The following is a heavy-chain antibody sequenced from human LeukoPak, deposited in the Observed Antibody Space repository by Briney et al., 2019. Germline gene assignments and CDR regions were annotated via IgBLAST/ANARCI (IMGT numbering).Heavy chain of an antibody. Sequence: SETLSLTCTVSGGSVSSGSYYWSWIRQPPGKGLEWIGYIYYSGSTNYNPSLKSRVTISVETSKNQFSLTMFSMTAADTAVYYCARDPRWLTPDCTSTSCYENYFDPWGQGTLVTVST. CDR1: GGSVSSGSYY. CDR2: IYYSGST. V-gene: IGHV4-61*01. D-gene: IGHD2-2*01. J-gene: IGHJ5*02. CDR3: ARDPRWLTPDCTSTSCYENYFDP.